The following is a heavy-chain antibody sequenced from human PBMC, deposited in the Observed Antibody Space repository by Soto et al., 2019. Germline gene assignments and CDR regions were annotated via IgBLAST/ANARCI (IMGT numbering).Heavy chain of an antibody. V-gene: IGHV4-34*01. CDR1: GGSFSGYY. CDR3: ARGAGYCSGGSCYQRRSYYGMDV. D-gene: IGHD2-15*01. Sequence: PSETLSLTCAVYGGSFSGYYWSWIRQPPGKGLEWIGEINHSGSTNYNPSLKSRVTISVDTSKNQFSLKLSSVTAADTAVYYCARGAGYCSGGSCYQRRSYYGMDVWGQGTTATVSS. J-gene: IGHJ6*02. CDR2: INHSGST.